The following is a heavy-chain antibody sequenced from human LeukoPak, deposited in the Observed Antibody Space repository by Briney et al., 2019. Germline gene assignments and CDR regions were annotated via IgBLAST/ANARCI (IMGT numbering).Heavy chain of an antibody. CDR3: ARGGVTMVRGVIRNFDY. CDR1: GGSFSGYY. J-gene: IGHJ4*02. CDR2: INHSGST. Sequence: PSETLSLTCAVYGGSFSGYYWSWIRQPPGKGLEWIGEINHSGSTNYNPSLKSRVTISVDTSKNQFSLKLSSVTAVDTAVYYCARGGVTMVRGVIRNFDYWGQGTLVTVSS. V-gene: IGHV4-34*01. D-gene: IGHD3-10*01.